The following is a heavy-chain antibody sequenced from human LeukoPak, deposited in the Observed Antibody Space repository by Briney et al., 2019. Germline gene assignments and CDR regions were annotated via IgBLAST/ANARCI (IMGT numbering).Heavy chain of an antibody. CDR3: AKTGAYGDYLFDY. Sequence: PGRSLRLSCAASGFTFSSYGIHWVRQAPGKGLEWVAVISYDGSDKYYADSVKGRFTISRDNSKNTLYLQMNSLRAEDTAVYYCAKTGAYGDYLFDYWGQGTLVTVSS. V-gene: IGHV3-30*18. CDR2: ISYDGSDK. CDR1: GFTFSSYG. D-gene: IGHD4-17*01. J-gene: IGHJ4*02.